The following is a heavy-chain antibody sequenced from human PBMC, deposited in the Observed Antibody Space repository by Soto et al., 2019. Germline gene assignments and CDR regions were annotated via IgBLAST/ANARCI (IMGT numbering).Heavy chain of an antibody. CDR2: ISDSGVT. Sequence: QVQLPESGPGLVRPSEALSLTCTVSNGSISHYYWSWIRQSPGMGLEWIAYISDSGVTHYNPSLTSRVTISVDTSKKQFTLKLSSVTAADTATDYPAGGYLQLFDYWGQGILVTVSS. CDR3: AGGYLQLFDY. J-gene: IGHJ4*02. CDR1: NGSISHYY. V-gene: IGHV4-59*01. D-gene: IGHD1-1*01.